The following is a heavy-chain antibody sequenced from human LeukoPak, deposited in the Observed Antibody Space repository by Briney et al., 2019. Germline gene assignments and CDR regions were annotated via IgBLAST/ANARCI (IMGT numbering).Heavy chain of an antibody. Sequence: ASVKVSCKASGYTFTSYGISWVRQAPGQGLEWMGWISAYNGNTNYAQKLQGRVTMTTDTSTSTAYMELRSLRSDNTAVYYCARDSIVGARGSFDYWGQGTLVTVSS. CDR2: ISAYNGNT. D-gene: IGHD1-26*01. V-gene: IGHV1-18*01. J-gene: IGHJ4*02. CDR1: GYTFTSYG. CDR3: ARDSIVGARGSFDY.